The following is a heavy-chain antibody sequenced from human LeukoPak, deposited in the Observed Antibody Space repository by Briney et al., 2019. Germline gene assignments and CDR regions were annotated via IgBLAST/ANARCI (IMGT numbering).Heavy chain of an antibody. J-gene: IGHJ4*02. D-gene: IGHD4-17*01. CDR2: IYHSGST. Sequence: SGTLSLTCAVSGGSISSSNWWSWVRQPPGKGLEWIGEIYHSGSTNYNPSLKSRVTISVDKSKNQFSLKLSSVTAADTAVYYCARDLDYGDYILPFDYWGQGTLVTVSS. CDR3: ARDLDYGDYILPFDY. V-gene: IGHV4-4*02. CDR1: GGSISSSNW.